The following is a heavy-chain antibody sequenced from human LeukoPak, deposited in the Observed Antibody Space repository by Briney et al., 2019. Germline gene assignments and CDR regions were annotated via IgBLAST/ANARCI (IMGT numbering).Heavy chain of an antibody. CDR1: GFAFSSYE. CDR3: AELGITMIGGV. D-gene: IGHD3-10*02. V-gene: IGHV3-48*03. J-gene: IGHJ6*04. CDR2: ISSSGSTI. Sequence: GGSLRLSCAASGFAFSSYEMNWVRQAPGKGLEWVSYISSSGSTIYYADSVKGRFTIPRDNAKNSLYLQMNSLRAEDTAVYYCAELGITMIGGVWGKGTTVTISS.